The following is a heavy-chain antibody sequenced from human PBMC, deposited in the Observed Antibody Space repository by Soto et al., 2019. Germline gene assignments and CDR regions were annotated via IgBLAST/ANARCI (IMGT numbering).Heavy chain of an antibody. J-gene: IGHJ4*02. D-gene: IGHD2-2*02. CDR3: TIVVVPAAIDFDY. CDR2: INPSGGST. Sequence: KVSCKASGYTFTSYYMHWVRQAPGQGLEWMGIINPSGGSTSYAQKFQGRVTMTRDTSTSTVYMELSSLRSEDTAVYYCTIVVVPAAIDFDYWGQGTLVTVSS. V-gene: IGHV1-46*01. CDR1: GYTFTSYY.